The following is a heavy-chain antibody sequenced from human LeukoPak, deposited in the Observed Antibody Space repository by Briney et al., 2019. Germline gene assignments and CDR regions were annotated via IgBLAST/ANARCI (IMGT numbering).Heavy chain of an antibody. CDR2: LTSSSNTI. CDR1: GFTFSNYY. V-gene: IGHV3-48*01. J-gene: IGHJ4*02. CDR3: VGDSTVGVDY. Sequence: SGGSLRLSCAASGFTFSNYYMNWVRQAPGKGLEWVSYLTSSSNTIYYADSVKGRFTISRDNAKNSLYLQMNSLRAEDTAVYYCVGDSTVGVDYWGQGTLVIVS. D-gene: IGHD4-23*01.